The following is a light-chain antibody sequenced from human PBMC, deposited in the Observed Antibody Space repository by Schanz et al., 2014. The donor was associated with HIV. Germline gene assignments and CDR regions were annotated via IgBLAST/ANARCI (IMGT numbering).Light chain of an antibody. J-gene: IGLJ3*02. V-gene: IGLV2-14*01. Sequence: QSALTQPASVSGSPGQSITISCTGTSSDVGGYNYVSWYQQHPGKAPKLMIYDVTKRPSGVPDRFSGSKSGNTASLTISALQAEDEADYYCSSYTTTNTWLFGGGTKVTVL. CDR2: DVT. CDR1: SSDVGGYNY. CDR3: SSYTTTNTWL.